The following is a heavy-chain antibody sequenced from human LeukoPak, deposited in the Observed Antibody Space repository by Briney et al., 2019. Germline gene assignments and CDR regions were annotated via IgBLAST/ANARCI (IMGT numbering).Heavy chain of an antibody. CDR3: AREAHYYGSGSYLWDWFDP. CDR1: GYTFTSYY. D-gene: IGHD3-10*01. Sequence: GASVKVSCKASGYTFTSYYMHWVRQAPGQGLEWMGIINPSGGSTSYAQKFQGRVTMTRDTSTSTVYMELSSLRSEDTAVYYCAREAHYYGSGSYLWDWFDPWGQGTLVTVSS. V-gene: IGHV1-46*01. J-gene: IGHJ5*02. CDR2: INPSGGST.